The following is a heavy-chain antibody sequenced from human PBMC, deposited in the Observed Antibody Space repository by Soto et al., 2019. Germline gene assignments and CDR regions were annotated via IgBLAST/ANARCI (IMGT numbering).Heavy chain of an antibody. CDR2: INTDGSNT. J-gene: IGHJ4*02. CDR1: GLTFNRYW. V-gene: IGHV3-74*01. D-gene: IGHD3-16*01. Sequence: GGSLRLSCAASGLTFNRYWMHWVRHAPGKGLVWVSHINTDGSNTNYADSVKGRFTISRDNAENSLYLQMNSLRAEDTALYYCAISQDRGGRTTFIYWGQGTQVTVSS. CDR3: AISQDRGGRTTFIY.